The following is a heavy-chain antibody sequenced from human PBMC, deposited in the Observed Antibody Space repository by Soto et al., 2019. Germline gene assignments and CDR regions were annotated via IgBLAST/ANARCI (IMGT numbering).Heavy chain of an antibody. CDR3: AKQPLEYRTNGVCYLRYFFAY. V-gene: IGHV3-23*01. D-gene: IGHD2-8*01. CDR2: IGGTGDQI. J-gene: IGHJ4*02. Sequence: PGGSLRLSCAASGFTFSSYAMTRVRQAPGKGLEWVSAIGGTGDQIFYADSVRGRFTISRDNSKNTLYLQMNSLRAEDTAVYSCAKQPLEYRTNGVCYLRYFFAYCGQGTLVPGSS. CDR1: GFTFSSYA.